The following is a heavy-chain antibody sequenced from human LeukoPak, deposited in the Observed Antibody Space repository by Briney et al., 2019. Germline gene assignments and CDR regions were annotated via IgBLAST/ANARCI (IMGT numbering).Heavy chain of an antibody. V-gene: IGHV3-7*01. D-gene: IGHD4-17*01. CDR2: IKEDGSQT. J-gene: IGHJ5*02. Sequence: PGESLRLSCAASGFTLSSYWMSWVRQAPGKGLEWVANIKEDGSQTNYVDSVKGRLTISRDNAENSLYLQMNSLRAEDTAVYYCARDLGYGALDPWGQGTLVTVSS. CDR3: ARDLGYGALDP. CDR1: GFTLSSYW.